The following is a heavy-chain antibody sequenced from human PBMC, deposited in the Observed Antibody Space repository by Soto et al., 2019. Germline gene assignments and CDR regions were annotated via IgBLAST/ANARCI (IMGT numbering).Heavy chain of an antibody. CDR1: GYTFTGYY. V-gene: IGHV1-2*04. Sequence: QVQLVQSGAEVKKPGASVKVSCKASGYTFTGYYMHWVRQAPGQGLEWMGWINPNSGGTNYAQKFQGWVTMTRDTSSSTAYRELGRLRSDDTAVYYCARTIAAAGTGNWFDPWGQGTLVTVSS. CDR2: INPNSGGT. D-gene: IGHD6-13*01. CDR3: ARTIAAAGTGNWFDP. J-gene: IGHJ5*02.